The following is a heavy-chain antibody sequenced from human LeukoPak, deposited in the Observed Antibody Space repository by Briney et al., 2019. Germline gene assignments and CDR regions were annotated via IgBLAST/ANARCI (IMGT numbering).Heavy chain of an antibody. CDR3: SSAKWMTLDAFDI. D-gene: IGHD2-2*03. Sequence: PSETLSLTCTVSGGSISSYYWSWIRQPPGKGLEWIGYIYYSGSTNYNPSLKSRVTISVDTSKNQFSLKLSSVTAADTAVYYCSSAKWMTLDAFDIWGQGTMVTVSS. CDR2: IYYSGST. CDR1: GGSISSYY. J-gene: IGHJ3*02. V-gene: IGHV4-59*01.